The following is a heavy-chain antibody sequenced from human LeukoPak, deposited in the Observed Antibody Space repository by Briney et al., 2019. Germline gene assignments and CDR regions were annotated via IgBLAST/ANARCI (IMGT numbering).Heavy chain of an antibody. CDR1: GFTFSSCE. Sequence: GGSLRLSCAASGFTFSSCEMNWVRQAPGKGLEWVSYISSSGSTIYYTDSVKGRFTISRDNAKNSLYLQMNSLRAEDTAVYYCARDIVGATPDYWGQGTLVTVSS. V-gene: IGHV3-48*03. D-gene: IGHD1-26*01. J-gene: IGHJ4*02. CDR2: ISSSGSTI. CDR3: ARDIVGATPDY.